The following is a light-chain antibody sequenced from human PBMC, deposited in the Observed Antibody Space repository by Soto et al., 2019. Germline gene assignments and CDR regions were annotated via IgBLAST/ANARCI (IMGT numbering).Light chain of an antibody. CDR1: QGIRND. Sequence: DIQMTQSPSSLSASVGDRVTITCRASQGIRNDLGWYQQKPVKAPKRLIYAASSLQSGVPSRFRGSGSGPEFNNRISCLQPEDFATYCCLQHNSYPQLTFGGGTKVEIK. J-gene: IGKJ4*01. V-gene: IGKV1-17*01. CDR2: AAS. CDR3: LQHNSYPQLT.